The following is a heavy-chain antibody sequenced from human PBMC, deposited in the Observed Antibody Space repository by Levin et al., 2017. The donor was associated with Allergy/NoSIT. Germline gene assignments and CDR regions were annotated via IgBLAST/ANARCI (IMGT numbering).Heavy chain of an antibody. D-gene: IGHD1-1*01. V-gene: IGHV1-2*02. J-gene: IGHJ4*02. Sequence: ASVKVSCKASGYTFTGYYMHWVRQAPGQGLEWMGWINPNSGGTNYAQKFQGRVTMTRDTSISTAYMELSRLRSDDTAVYYCARDLFETGTAYKDWGQGTLVTVSS. CDR1: GYTFTGYY. CDR3: ARDLFETGTAYKD. CDR2: INPNSGGT.